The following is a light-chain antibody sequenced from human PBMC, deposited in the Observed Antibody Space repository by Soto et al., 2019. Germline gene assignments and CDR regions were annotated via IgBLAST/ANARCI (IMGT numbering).Light chain of an antibody. CDR2: QDS. Sequence: SYELTQPPSVSVSLGQTASITCSGDKLGDKYACWYQQKPGQSPVLVIYQDSKRPSGIPERFSGSNSGNTATLTISGTQAIAEADYYCQAWDSSTVIFGGGTKLTVL. CDR1: KLGDKY. CDR3: QAWDSSTVI. V-gene: IGLV3-1*01. J-gene: IGLJ2*01.